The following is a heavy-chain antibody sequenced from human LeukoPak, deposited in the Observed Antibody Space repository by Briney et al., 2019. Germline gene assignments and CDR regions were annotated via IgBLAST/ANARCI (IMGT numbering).Heavy chain of an antibody. CDR2: ISGSGGST. J-gene: IGHJ4*02. V-gene: IGHV3-23*01. Sequence: TGGSLRLSCAASGFTFSSYGMSWVRQAPGKGLEWVSAISGSGGSTYYADSVKGRFTISRDNSKNTLYLQMNSLRAEDTAVYYCARVLGGSGSYSYFDYWGQGALVTVSS. D-gene: IGHD3-10*01. CDR3: ARVLGGSGSYSYFDY. CDR1: GFTFSSYG.